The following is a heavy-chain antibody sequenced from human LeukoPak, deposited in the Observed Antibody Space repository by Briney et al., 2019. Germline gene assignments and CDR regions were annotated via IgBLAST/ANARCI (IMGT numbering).Heavy chain of an antibody. Sequence: PSETLSLTCTVSGGSISNYWWSWIRQPPGKGLEWIGYVFDSGGTNYNPSLKSRVAISVDTSKKQFSLKLSSVTAADTAVYYCARGYSSSWNYFDYWGQGTLVTVSS. D-gene: IGHD6-13*01. CDR1: GGSISNYW. J-gene: IGHJ4*02. CDR2: VFDSGGT. CDR3: ARGYSSSWNYFDY. V-gene: IGHV4-59*01.